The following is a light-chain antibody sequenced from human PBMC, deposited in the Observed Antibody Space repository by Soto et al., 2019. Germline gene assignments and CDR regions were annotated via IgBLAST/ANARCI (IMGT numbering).Light chain of an antibody. V-gene: IGKV3-20*01. J-gene: IGKJ1*01. CDR1: QSGRDMY. CDR3: QQYSSSVT. CDR2: GVS. Sequence: EIVLTQSPGTLSLSPGERATLSCRASQSGRDMYLAWYQQKPGQPPSLLIYGVSSRAYGIPDRFSGSGSGTDFTLRISRLEPEDFAVYYCQQYSSSVTFGQGTKVDIK.